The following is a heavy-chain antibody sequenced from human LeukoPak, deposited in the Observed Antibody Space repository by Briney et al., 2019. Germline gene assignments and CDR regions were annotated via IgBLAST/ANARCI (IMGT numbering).Heavy chain of an antibody. CDR3: ARSTYCSGGSCSHNWFDP. D-gene: IGHD2-15*01. CDR1: GGSFSGYY. Sequence: PSETLSLTCAVFGGSFSGYYWSWIRQPPGKGLEWIGEINHSGSINYNSSLKSRVTISVDTSKNQFSLKLSSVTAADTAVYYCARSTYCSGGSCSHNWFDPWGQGTLVTVSS. J-gene: IGHJ5*02. CDR2: INHSGSI. V-gene: IGHV4-34*01.